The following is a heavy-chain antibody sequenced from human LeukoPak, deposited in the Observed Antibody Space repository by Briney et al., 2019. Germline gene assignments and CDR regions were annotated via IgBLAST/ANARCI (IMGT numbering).Heavy chain of an antibody. CDR1: GFTFNNYA. D-gene: IGHD6-19*01. Sequence: GGSLRLSCAASGFTFNNYALYWVRRAPGKGLEWVSGIFGSGGSAHYADSVKGRFTISRDNSKDTVYLQMDSLRVEDTAVYYCGKTTAGYSSGRYPGWPVDYWGQGTLVTVSS. J-gene: IGHJ4*02. CDR3: GKTTAGYSSGRYPGWPVDY. CDR2: IFGSGGSA. V-gene: IGHV3-23*01.